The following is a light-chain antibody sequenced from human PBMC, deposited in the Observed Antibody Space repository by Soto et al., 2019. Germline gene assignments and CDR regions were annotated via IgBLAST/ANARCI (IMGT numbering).Light chain of an antibody. J-gene: IGLJ2*01. CDR2: SNN. CDR3: AAWDDSLNVV. CDR1: SSNIGSNT. V-gene: IGLV1-44*01. Sequence: QAVVTQPPSASGTPGQRVTISCSGSSSNIGSNTVNWYQQLPGTAPKLLIYSNNQRPSGVPDRFSGSKSGTSASLAISGLQSEDEADYYCAAWDDSLNVVFGGGIKLTVL.